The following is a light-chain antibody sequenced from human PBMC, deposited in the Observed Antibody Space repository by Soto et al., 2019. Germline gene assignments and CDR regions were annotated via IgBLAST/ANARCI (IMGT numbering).Light chain of an antibody. Sequence: DIQMTQSPSSLSASVGDRVTITCQAGQDVSNYLNWYRQKPGQAPKLLIYDASNLETGVPSRFSGSGSGTDFTFTISTLQPEDFATYFCQQYDSLPYTFGQGTKLEI. CDR3: QQYDSLPYT. V-gene: IGKV1-33*01. J-gene: IGKJ2*01. CDR1: QDVSNY. CDR2: DAS.